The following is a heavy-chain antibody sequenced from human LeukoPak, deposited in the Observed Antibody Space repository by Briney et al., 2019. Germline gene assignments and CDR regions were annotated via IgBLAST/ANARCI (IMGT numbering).Heavy chain of an antibody. CDR3: VRDSYSRDLDY. J-gene: IGHJ4*02. CDR2: IKEDGSEQ. V-gene: IGHV3-7*01. D-gene: IGHD3-22*01. CDR1: GFTFSSYA. Sequence: GGSLRLSCAASGFTFSSYAMSWVRQAPGKGLEWVANIKEDGSEQYYVDSLKGRFTISRDNAKNSLYLQMNSLRAEDTAVYYCVRDSYSRDLDYWGQGTLVTVSS.